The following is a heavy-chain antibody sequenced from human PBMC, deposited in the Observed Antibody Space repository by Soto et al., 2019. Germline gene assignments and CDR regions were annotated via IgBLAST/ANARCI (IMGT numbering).Heavy chain of an antibody. J-gene: IGHJ2*01. D-gene: IGHD6-19*01. V-gene: IGHV3-33*01. CDR2: IWYDGSNK. CDR1: GFTFSSYG. Sequence: QVQLEESGGGVVQRGRSLRLSCAASGFTFSSYGMHWVRQAPGKGRDWVAVIWYDGSNKYYADSVKGRFTISRDNSNNELYLQMTSLVGEVTVFYYCARIPQISVAGTRVGYLALWGRGPLVPVSS. CDR3: ARIPQISVAGTRVGYLAL.